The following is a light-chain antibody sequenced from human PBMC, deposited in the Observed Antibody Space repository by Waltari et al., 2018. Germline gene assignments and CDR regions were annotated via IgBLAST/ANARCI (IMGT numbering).Light chain of an antibody. CDR3: QSYDPSLSVV. CDR2: GFD. J-gene: IGLJ2*01. Sequence: QSVLTQPPSVSGAPGQRVTISCTGSGSNIGAGYDVHWYQQRPGEAPKLLIFGFDPRPVGVPDRFSCSQSGTSASLAILGLQAEDEADYYCQSYDPSLSVVFGGGTKLTVV. CDR1: GSNIGAGYD. V-gene: IGLV1-40*01.